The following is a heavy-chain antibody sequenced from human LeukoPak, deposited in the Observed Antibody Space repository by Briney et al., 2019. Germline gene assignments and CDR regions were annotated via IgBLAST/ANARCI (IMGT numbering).Heavy chain of an antibody. CDR3: ARREWGSFDS. J-gene: IGHJ4*02. D-gene: IGHD2-8*01. V-gene: IGHV5-51*01. CDR2: IYPGDSET. Sequence: PGESLKISCKGSGYRFTAYWIGWLRQMPGKGLEWMGIIYPGDSETTYSPSFQGHVTISADMSSGTAFLQWNSLKASDTAIYYCARREWGSFDSWGQGTLVTVSS. CDR1: GYRFTAYW.